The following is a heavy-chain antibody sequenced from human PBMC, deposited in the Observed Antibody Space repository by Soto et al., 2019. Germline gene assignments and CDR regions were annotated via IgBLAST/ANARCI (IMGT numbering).Heavy chain of an antibody. Sequence: ASVKVSCKSSGYAFTGYYIHWVRQAPGQGLEWMGWINPNSGDTNYAQKFQGRVTMTRDTSFSTAYMELSSLRPDDTAVYYCANRYSYVHFWGQGTLVTVSS. CDR1: GYAFTGYY. V-gene: IGHV1-2*02. CDR2: INPNSGDT. CDR3: ANRYSYVHF. D-gene: IGHD5-18*01. J-gene: IGHJ4*02.